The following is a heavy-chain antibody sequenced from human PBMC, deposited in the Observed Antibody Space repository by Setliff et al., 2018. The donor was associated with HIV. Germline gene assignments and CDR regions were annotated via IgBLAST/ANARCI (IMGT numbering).Heavy chain of an antibody. CDR3: AREIFDNSGYYYHGMDV. V-gene: IGHV4-39*02. CDR2: VYYSVTT. CDR1: GGSISSGSYF. D-gene: IGHD3-22*01. J-gene: IGHJ6*02. Sequence: SETLSLTCTVSGGSISSGSYFWNWIRQPAGKGLEWIGNVYYSVTTYYNPSLKSRVTISVDTSKNQFSLKLSSVTAADTAVYYCAREIFDNSGYYYHGMDVWGQGTTVTVSS.